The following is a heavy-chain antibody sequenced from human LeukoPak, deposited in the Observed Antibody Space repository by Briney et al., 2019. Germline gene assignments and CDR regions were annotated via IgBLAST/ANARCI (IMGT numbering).Heavy chain of an antibody. J-gene: IGHJ4*02. CDR2: ISSSSNTI. V-gene: IGHV3-48*01. D-gene: IGHD5-18*01. CDR1: EFSVGSNY. Sequence: GGSLRLSCAASEFSVGSNYMAWVRQAPGKGLEWVSYISSSSNTIYYADSVKGRFTISRDNAKNSLYLQMNSLRAEDTAVYYCATQGEYGYSYGYFDYWGQGTLVTVSS. CDR3: ATQGEYGYSYGYFDY.